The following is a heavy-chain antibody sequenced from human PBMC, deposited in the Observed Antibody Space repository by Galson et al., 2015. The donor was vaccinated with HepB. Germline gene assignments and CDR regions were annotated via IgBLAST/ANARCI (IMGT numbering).Heavy chain of an antibody. CDR3: ARVEDNNGPFGYQYYGMDV. CDR1: GFYFNTYT. CDR2: ISSTGNYI. J-gene: IGHJ6*02. D-gene: IGHD2-8*01. Sequence: SLRLSCAASGFYFNTYTMDWVRQAPGKGLEWVSSISSTGNYIYYADSVQGRFTISRDNAKNSLYLQVNSLRVEDTAVYYCARVEDNNGPFGYQYYGMDVWGQGTTVTVSS. V-gene: IGHV3-21*01.